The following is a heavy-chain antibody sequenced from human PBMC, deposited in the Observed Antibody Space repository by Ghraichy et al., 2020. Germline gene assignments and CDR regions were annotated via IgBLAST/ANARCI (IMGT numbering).Heavy chain of an antibody. J-gene: IGHJ6*02. CDR1: GFTFSDFG. CDR3: ARELLYDGVYYYYGLDA. V-gene: IGHV3-33*08. Sequence: GESLNISYAASGFTFSDFGMHWVRQAPGKGLEWVAIIWSDGSNKYYGDSVKGRFTISRDNSKNTLYLQMNSLRAEDTAVYYCARELLYDGVYYYYGLDAWGQGTTVTVSS. D-gene: IGHD2-8*01. CDR2: IWSDGSNK.